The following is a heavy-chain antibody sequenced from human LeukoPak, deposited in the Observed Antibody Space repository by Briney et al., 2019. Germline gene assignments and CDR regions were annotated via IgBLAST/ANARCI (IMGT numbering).Heavy chain of an antibody. J-gene: IGHJ4*02. Sequence: GGSLRLSCAASGFTFSRYGMSWVGQAPGKGLEGVSSISSSSSYIYYADSVKGRFTISRDNAKNSLYLQMNSLRAEDTAVYYCARDREVGATGYYFDYWGQGTLVTVSS. D-gene: IGHD1-26*01. CDR2: ISSSSSYI. CDR3: ARDREVGATGYYFDY. V-gene: IGHV3-21*01. CDR1: GFTFSRYG.